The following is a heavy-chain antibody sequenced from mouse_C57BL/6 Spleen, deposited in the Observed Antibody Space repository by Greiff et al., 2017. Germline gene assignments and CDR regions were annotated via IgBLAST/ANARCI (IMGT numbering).Heavy chain of an antibody. J-gene: IGHJ1*03. Sequence: EVQLQQSGPELVKPGASVKISCKASGYTFTDSYMNWVKQSHGKSLEWIGDINPNNGGTSYNQKFKGKATLTVDKSSSTAYMELRSLTSEDSAVYYCARWGDWYFDVWGTGTTVTVAS. CDR3: ARWGDWYFDV. V-gene: IGHV1-26*01. CDR1: GYTFTDSY. CDR2: INPNNGGT.